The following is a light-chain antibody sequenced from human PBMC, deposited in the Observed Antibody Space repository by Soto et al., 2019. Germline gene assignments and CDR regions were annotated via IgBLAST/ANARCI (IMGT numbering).Light chain of an antibody. J-gene: IGKJ5*01. Sequence: DIQMTQSPSSVSAVVGDRVTITCRASQDITSWLAWYQQQPGRAPKLLIYAASTLQGGVPSRFSGSGSATDNTLTSSSLRTEDFATYYCQQAHSLPVTFGQGTRLEI. CDR3: QQAHSLPVT. CDR2: AAS. CDR1: QDITSW. V-gene: IGKV1-12*01.